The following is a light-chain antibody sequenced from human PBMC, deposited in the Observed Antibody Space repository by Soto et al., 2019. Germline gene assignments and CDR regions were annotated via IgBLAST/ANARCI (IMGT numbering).Light chain of an antibody. CDR1: QDIRND. Sequence: DIQMTQSPSSLSASVGDRVTITCRASQDIRNDLGWYQQKPGKAPQRLISAASSLHSGVPSRFSGSGSGTDFTLTITSLQPEDFATYYCQHYNSYSEAFGQGTKVELK. V-gene: IGKV1-17*01. CDR2: AAS. J-gene: IGKJ1*01. CDR3: QHYNSYSEA.